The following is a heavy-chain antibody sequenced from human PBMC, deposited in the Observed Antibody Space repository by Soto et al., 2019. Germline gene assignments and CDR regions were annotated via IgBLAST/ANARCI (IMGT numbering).Heavy chain of an antibody. CDR3: ARGNDLPYYYYGLDV. J-gene: IGHJ6*02. CDR2: LYNTGST. D-gene: IGHD1-1*01. Sequence: SETLSLTCTVSGASISRYYWSWIRQSPGKGLEWIGYLYNTGSTIYNPSLKSRVTISVDTSKNQFSLKMNSVTAADTAVYYCARGNDLPYYYYGLDVWGQGTTVT. CDR1: GASISRYY. V-gene: IGHV4-59*01.